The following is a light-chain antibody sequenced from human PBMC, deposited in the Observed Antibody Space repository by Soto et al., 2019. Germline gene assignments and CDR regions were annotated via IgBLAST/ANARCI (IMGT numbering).Light chain of an antibody. CDR1: RSLLHGSNNENF. J-gene: IGKJ4*01. V-gene: IGKV4-1*01. CDR2: WAS. Sequence: DIQMTQSPDSLAVSLGERATINCKSSRSLLHGSNNENFLAWYQQRPGQPPKLLFYWASTRQSGVPERFSGSGSETDFTLTISSLRAADVAVYYCQQYFGIPLTFGGGTKVEIK. CDR3: QQYFGIPLT.